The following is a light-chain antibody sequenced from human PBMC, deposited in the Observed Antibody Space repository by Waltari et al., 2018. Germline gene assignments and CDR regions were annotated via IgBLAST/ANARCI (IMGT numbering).Light chain of an antibody. J-gene: IGKJ4*01. CDR3: QQYKSYPLT. V-gene: IGKV1-5*03. CDR2: KAS. CDR1: QSISSG. Sequence: DIQMTQSPSTLSASVGDRVTITCRASQSISSGFAWYQQKPGKAPNLLIYKASTLQSGGPSRFSGFRSGTEFTLTISSLQPDDFATYFCQQYKSYPLTFGGGTKVEI.